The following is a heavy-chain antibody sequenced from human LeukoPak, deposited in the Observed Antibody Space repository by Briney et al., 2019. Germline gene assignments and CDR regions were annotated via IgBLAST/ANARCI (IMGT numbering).Heavy chain of an antibody. D-gene: IGHD5-24*01. J-gene: IGHJ6*03. V-gene: IGHV3-7*01. CDR3: ARNAMGRDDYNDPAFYYYMDV. CDR1: GFTFSQFA. CDR2: IKQDGSDK. Sequence: QPGGSLRLSCAASGFTFSQFAVHWVRQAPGKGLEWVANIKQDGSDKYYVDSVKGRFTISRDNAKNSLYLQMNSLRAEDTAVYFCARNAMGRDDYNDPAFYYYMDVWGKGTTVAISS.